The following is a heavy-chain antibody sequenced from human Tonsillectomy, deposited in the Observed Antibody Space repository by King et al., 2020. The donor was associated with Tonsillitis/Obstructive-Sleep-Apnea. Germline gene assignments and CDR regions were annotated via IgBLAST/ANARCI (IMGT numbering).Heavy chain of an antibody. Sequence: QLVQSGAEVKKPGASVKVSCKASGYTFTSYYMHCVRQAPGQGLEWMGIINPSGVSTRYAQKFQGRVTMTRDTSTSTVYMELSSLRSEDTAVYYCARLARIAVAGGRWFDPWGQGTLVTVSS. CDR1: GYTFTSYY. J-gene: IGHJ5*02. D-gene: IGHD6-19*01. V-gene: IGHV1-46*01. CDR2: INPSGVST. CDR3: ARLARIAVAGGRWFDP.